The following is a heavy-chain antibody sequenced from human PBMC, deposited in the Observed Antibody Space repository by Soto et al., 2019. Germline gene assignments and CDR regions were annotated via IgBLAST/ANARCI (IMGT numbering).Heavy chain of an antibody. CDR2: IYYSGST. D-gene: IGHD6-6*01. CDR3: ARLGSSGYYYMEV. Sequence: PSETLSLTCTVSGGSISSYYWSWIRQPPGKGLEWIGYIYYSGSTNYNPPLKSRVTISVDTSKNQFSLKLSSVTAADTAVYYCARLGSSGYYYMEVWGKGTTVTLSS. J-gene: IGHJ6*03. V-gene: IGHV4-59*01. CDR1: GGSISSYY.